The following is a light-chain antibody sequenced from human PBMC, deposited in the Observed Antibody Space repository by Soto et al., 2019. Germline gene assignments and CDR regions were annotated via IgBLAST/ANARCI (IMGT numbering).Light chain of an antibody. V-gene: IGKV3-15*01. CDR3: QQYDNWPWT. CDR2: VAS. Sequence: EIVMTQSPATLSVSPGGRATLSCRASQSISDTLAWYQQKPGQAPRLLIHVASTRATGFPARVSGSGSGTDFTLTISSLQSEASAVCYCQQYDNWPWTFGQGAHVE. J-gene: IGKJ1*01. CDR1: QSISDT.